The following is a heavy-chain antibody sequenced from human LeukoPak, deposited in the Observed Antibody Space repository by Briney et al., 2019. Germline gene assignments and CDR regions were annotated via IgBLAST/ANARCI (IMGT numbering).Heavy chain of an antibody. CDR1: GYTFTSYY. D-gene: IGHD6-13*01. CDR2: INPSGGST. J-gene: IGHJ6*02. Sequence: ASVKVSCKASGYTFTSYYMHWVRQAPGQGLEWMGIINPSGGSTSYAQKFQGRVTMTTDTSTSTAYMELRSLRSDDTAVYYCARERTAAGTGSWSYYYYYGMDVWGQGTTVTVSS. CDR3: ARERTAAGTGSWSYYYYYGMDV. V-gene: IGHV1-46*01.